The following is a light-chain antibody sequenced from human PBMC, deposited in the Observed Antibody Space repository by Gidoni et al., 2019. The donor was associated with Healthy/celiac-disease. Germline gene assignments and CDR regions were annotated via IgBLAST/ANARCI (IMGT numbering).Light chain of an antibody. Sequence: DIQMTQSPSSPSASVGDRVTITCRASQSLSSYLNWYQQKPGKAPKLLIYAASSLQCGVPSRFSGSGSGTDFTLTISSLQPEDFATYYCQQSYSTPLTFGGGTKVEIK. V-gene: IGKV1-39*01. CDR3: QQSYSTPLT. CDR1: QSLSSY. CDR2: AAS. J-gene: IGKJ4*01.